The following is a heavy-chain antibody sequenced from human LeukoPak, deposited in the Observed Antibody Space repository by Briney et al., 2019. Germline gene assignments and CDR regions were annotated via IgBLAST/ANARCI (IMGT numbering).Heavy chain of an antibody. CDR3: AGGYGDYL. D-gene: IGHD4-17*01. Sequence: ASETVSRMASVDTLTGYYIHWVRQAPRQKVVWGWGINPNSGGTNYTHKLQGRVTITRDTFISTAYMELSRLRADDTAVYYCAGGYGDYLWGQGTLVTVSS. J-gene: IGHJ4*02. CDR1: VDTLTGYY. CDR2: INPNSGGT. V-gene: IGHV1-2*02.